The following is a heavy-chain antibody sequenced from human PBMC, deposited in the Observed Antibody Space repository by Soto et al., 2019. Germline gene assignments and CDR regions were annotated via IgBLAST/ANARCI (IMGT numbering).Heavy chain of an antibody. J-gene: IGHJ5*02. CDR1: GYNISSYD. D-gene: IGHD6-19*01. V-gene: IGHV1-8*01. Sequence: ASVKVSCKASGYNISSYDIIWVRQAAGQGLEWMGWMDPNRGHSDSVQNFRGRVTMTTNISASTAYMELSGLRFEDTAIYYCARAHGSSWYNWFDPWGQGTLVTVSS. CDR3: ARAHGSSWYNWFDP. CDR2: MDPNRGHS.